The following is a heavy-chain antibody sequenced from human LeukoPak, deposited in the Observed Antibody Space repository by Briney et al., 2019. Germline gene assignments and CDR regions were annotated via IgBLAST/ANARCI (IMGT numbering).Heavy chain of an antibody. J-gene: IGHJ5*02. V-gene: IGHV1-69*04. CDR2: IIPILGIA. D-gene: IGHD6-13*01. Sequence: ASVKVSCKASGGTFSSYAISWVRQAPGQGLEWMGRIIPILGIANYAQKFQGRVTITADKSTSTAYMELSSLRSEDTAVYYCASSDIVAAGTNWFDPWGQGTLVTVSS. CDR3: ASSDIVAAGTNWFDP. CDR1: GGTFSSYA.